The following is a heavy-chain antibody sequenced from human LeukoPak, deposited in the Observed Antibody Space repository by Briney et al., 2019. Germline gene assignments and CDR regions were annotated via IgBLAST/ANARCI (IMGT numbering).Heavy chain of an antibody. CDR1: GFTVSNNY. CDR3: ARGGVTLIVPIL. D-gene: IGHD3-22*01. J-gene: IGHJ4*02. CDR2: IYSGGST. V-gene: IGHV3-53*01. Sequence: GGSLRLSCAASGFTVSNNYMSWVRQAPGKGLEWVSVIYSGGSTYYADSVKGRFTISRDNSKNTLYLQINSLRAEDTAVYYCARGGVTLIVPILWGQGTLVTVSS.